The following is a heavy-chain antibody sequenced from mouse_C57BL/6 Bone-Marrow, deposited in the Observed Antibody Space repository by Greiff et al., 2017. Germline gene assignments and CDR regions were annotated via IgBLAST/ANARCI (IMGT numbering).Heavy chain of an antibody. D-gene: IGHD1-1*01. Sequence: VQLVESGPGLVQPSQSLSITCTVSGFSLTSYGVHWVRQSPGQGLEWLGVIWSGGSTDYNAAFISRLSISKDNSKSQVFLKMNSLQADDTAIYYCARNYYGSGSWFAYWGQGTLVTVSA. J-gene: IGHJ3*01. V-gene: IGHV2-2*01. CDR3: ARNYYGSGSWFAY. CDR1: GFSLTSYG. CDR2: IWSGGST.